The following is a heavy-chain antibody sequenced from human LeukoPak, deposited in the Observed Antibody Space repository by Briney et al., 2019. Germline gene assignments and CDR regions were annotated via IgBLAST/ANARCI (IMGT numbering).Heavy chain of an antibody. V-gene: IGHV4-59*08. CDR3: ARTYCSGGSCYFVYFDY. D-gene: IGHD2-15*01. CDR2: IYYSGST. Sequence: PSETLSLTCTVSGGSISSYYWSWIRQPPGKGLEWIGYIYYSGSTNYNPSLKSRVTISVDTSKNQFSLKLSPVTAADTAVYYCARTYCSGGSCYFVYFDYWGQGTLVTVSS. J-gene: IGHJ4*02. CDR1: GGSISSYY.